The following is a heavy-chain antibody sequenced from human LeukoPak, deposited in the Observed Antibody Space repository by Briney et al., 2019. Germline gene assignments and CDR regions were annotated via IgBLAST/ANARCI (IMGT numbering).Heavy chain of an antibody. Sequence: PSETLSLTCTVSGGSISSGDYYWSWIRQPPGKGLEWTGYIYYSGSTYYNPSLKSRVTISVDTSKNQFSLKLSSVTAADTAVYYCARDAIFGARGLDYWGQGTLVTVSS. J-gene: IGHJ4*02. CDR3: ARDAIFGARGLDY. V-gene: IGHV4-30-4*08. D-gene: IGHD3-3*01. CDR2: IYYSGST. CDR1: GGSISSGDYY.